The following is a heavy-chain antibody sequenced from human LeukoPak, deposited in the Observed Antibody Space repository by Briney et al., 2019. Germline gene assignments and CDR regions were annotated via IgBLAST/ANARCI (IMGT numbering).Heavy chain of an antibody. CDR1: GFTFSSYW. D-gene: IGHD1-1*01. CDR2: INSDGSST. Sequence: TGGSLRLSCAASGFTFSSYWMHWVRQAPGKGLVWVSRINSDGSSTSYADSVKGRFTISRDSAKNTLYLQMNSLRAEDTAVYFCANDLRLGGRGPENWGQGTLVTVSS. CDR3: ANDLRLGGRGPEN. J-gene: IGHJ4*02. V-gene: IGHV3-74*01.